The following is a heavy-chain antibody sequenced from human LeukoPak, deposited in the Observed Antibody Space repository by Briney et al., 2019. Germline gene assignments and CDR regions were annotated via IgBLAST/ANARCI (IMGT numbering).Heavy chain of an antibody. J-gene: IGHJ6*03. CDR1: GYTFTRYG. CDR3: ARGPCSSTSCHVSYYYYMDV. V-gene: IGHV1-18*01. Sequence: ASVKVSCKASGYTFTRYGISWVRQAPGQGLECMGWISAYNGNTNYAQKLQGRVTMTTDTSTSTAYMELRSLRSDDTAVYYCARGPCSSTSCHVSYYYYMDVWGKGTTVTISS. CDR2: ISAYNGNT. D-gene: IGHD2-2*01.